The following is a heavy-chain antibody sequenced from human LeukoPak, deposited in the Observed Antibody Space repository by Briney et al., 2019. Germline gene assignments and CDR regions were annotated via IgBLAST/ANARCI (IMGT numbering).Heavy chain of an antibody. Sequence: GGSLRLSCAASGFTFSSYGMHWVRQAPGKGLEWVAVISYDGSNKYYADSVKGRFTISRDNSKDTLYLQMNSLRAEDTAVYYCAKAIVYKALEYYFDYWGQGTLVTVSS. V-gene: IGHV3-30*18. D-gene: IGHD2-15*01. J-gene: IGHJ4*02. CDR2: ISYDGSNK. CDR1: GFTFSSYG. CDR3: AKAIVYKALEYYFDY.